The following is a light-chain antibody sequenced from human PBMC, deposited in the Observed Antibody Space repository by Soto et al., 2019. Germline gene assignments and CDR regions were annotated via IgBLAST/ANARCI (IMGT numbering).Light chain of an antibody. J-gene: IGLJ3*02. CDR1: SSNIGRNA. CDR2: SHD. V-gene: IGLV1-44*01. Sequence: QTVLTQPPSASGTPGQRVTISCSGSSSNIGRNAVNWYQQLPGTAPKLLIYSHDQRPSGVPDRFSGSKSGTSASLAISGLQSDDEADYYCAAWDDSVFGPVFGGGTKLTVL. CDR3: AAWDDSVFGPV.